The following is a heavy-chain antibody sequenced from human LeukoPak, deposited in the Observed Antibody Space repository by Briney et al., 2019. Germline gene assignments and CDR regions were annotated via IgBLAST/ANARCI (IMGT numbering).Heavy chain of an antibody. CDR1: GGSISSGGYY. J-gene: IGHJ5*02. CDR3: ARDMTDWWFDP. V-gene: IGHV4-31*03. D-gene: IGHD3-9*01. Sequence: SQTLSLTCTVSGGSISSGGYYWSWIRQHPGKGLEWIGYIYYSGSAHYNPSLKSRVTISVDTSKNQFSLKLSSVTAADTAVYYCARDMTDWWFDPWGQGTLVTVSS. CDR2: IYYSGSA.